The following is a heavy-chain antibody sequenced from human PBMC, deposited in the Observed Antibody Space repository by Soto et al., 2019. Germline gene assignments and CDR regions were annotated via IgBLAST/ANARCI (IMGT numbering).Heavy chain of an antibody. V-gene: IGHV3-7*01. J-gene: IGHJ6*02. CDR3: AVLGSIGSRMYYYYYYGMDV. CDR2: IKQDGSEK. Sequence: GGSLRLSCAASGFTFSSYWMSWVRQAPGKGLEWVANIKQDGSEKYYVDSVKGRFTISRDNAKNSLYLQMNSLRAEDTAVYYCAVLGSIGSRMYYYYYYGMDVWGQGTTVTVS. CDR1: GFTFSSYW. D-gene: IGHD6-13*01.